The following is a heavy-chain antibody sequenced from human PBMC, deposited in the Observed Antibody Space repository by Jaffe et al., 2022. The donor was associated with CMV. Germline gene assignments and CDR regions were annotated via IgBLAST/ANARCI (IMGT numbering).Heavy chain of an antibody. V-gene: IGHV3-49*04. CDR2: IRGKDFGGTT. D-gene: IGHD1-26*01. Sequence: EVQLVESGGGLVQPGRSRRLSCTGSGFVFGNYALTWVRQAPGKGLEWVGLIRGKDFGGTTEYAASVKARFTISREDSKKIAYLQMNSLKAEDTAVYYCARVPVQMERRPFDANYYYYYYMDVWGKGTTVTVS. CDR1: GFVFGNYA. CDR3: ARVPVQMERRPFDANYYYYYYMDV. J-gene: IGHJ6*03.